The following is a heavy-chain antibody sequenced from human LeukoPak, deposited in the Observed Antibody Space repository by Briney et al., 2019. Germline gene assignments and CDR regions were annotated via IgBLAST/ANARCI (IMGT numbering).Heavy chain of an antibody. CDR2: IYYSGST. J-gene: IGHJ6*03. CDR3: ARGYNWGSPTRNFYYLDV. D-gene: IGHD7-27*01. Sequence: KPSETLSLTCTVSGGSFSSSSYSWGWIRQPPGKGLEWMGSIYYSGSTYCNPSLKSRVTISVDTSKNQFSLKLRSVTAADTAVYYCARGYNWGSPTRNFYYLDVWGKGTTVTVSS. V-gene: IGHV4-39*07. CDR1: GGSFSSSSYS.